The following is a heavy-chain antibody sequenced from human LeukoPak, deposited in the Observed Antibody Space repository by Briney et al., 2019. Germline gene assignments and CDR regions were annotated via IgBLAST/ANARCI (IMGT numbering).Heavy chain of an antibody. CDR3: ASGARLRYFAH. J-gene: IGHJ4*02. CDR2: IIPIFGTA. V-gene: IGHV1-69*01. CDR1: GGTFRPYA. Sequence: SVNVSCTASGGTFRPYAISWVRQAPGQGLEWMGGIIPIFGTANYAQKFQRRVTNTAAASTSTANLELCSLRSEDTAVHLCASGARLRYFAHWGQGTLVTVSS. D-gene: IGHD3-9*01.